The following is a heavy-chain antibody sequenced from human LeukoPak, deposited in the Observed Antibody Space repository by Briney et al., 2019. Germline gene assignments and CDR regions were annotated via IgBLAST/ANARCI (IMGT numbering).Heavy chain of an antibody. CDR2: INPNSGNT. Sequence: GASVKVSCKASGYTFTSYDINWVRQATGQGLEWMGWINPNSGNTGYAQKFQGRVTITRNTSISTAYMELSSLRSEDTAVYYCARGHHNPTIFGVVIMVESEYYFDYWDQGTLVTVSS. D-gene: IGHD3-3*01. CDR1: GYTFTSYD. CDR3: ARGHHNPTIFGVVIMVESEYYFDY. V-gene: IGHV1-8*01. J-gene: IGHJ4*02.